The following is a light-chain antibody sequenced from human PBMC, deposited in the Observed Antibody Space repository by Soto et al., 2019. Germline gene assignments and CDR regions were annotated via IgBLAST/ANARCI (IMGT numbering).Light chain of an antibody. J-gene: IGKJ1*01. CDR3: KQYNNWWT. Sequence: EVVMTQSPATLSMSPGERATLSCRASQSVSSSLAWYQQKPGQAPRLLIYGASTRATGIPDRFSGSGSEKEFTLTISSLQAEDFAIYYCKQYNNWWTFGQGTKVEIK. V-gene: IGKV3-15*01. CDR2: GAS. CDR1: QSVSSS.